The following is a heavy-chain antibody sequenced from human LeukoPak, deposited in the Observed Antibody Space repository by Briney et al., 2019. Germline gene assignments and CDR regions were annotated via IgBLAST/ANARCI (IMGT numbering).Heavy chain of an antibody. V-gene: IGHV3-9*01. CDR1: GFTFYDYA. CDR3: ARGTYYDFWSGYYPPIYFDY. Sequence: SLRLSCTASGFTFYDYAMHWVRQAPGKGLECVSGISLNSGSIGYADSVKGRFTISRDNAKNSLYLQMNSLRAEDTAVYYCARGTYYDFWSGYYPPIYFDYWGQGTLVTVSS. D-gene: IGHD3-3*01. J-gene: IGHJ4*02. CDR2: ISLNSGSI.